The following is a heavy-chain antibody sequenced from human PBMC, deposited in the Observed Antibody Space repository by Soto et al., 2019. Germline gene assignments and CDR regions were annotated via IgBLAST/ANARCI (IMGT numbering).Heavy chain of an antibody. V-gene: IGHV3-7*01. CDR3: ARDLSFTMAINWFDP. J-gene: IGHJ5*02. CDR1: GFTFSSYW. D-gene: IGHD3-10*01. Sequence: PGGSLRLSCAASGFTFSSYWMSWVRQAPGKGLEWVANIKQDGSEKYYVDSVKGRFTISRGNAKNSLYLQMNSLRAEDTAVYYCARDLSFTMAINWFDPWGQGTLVTVSS. CDR2: IKQDGSEK.